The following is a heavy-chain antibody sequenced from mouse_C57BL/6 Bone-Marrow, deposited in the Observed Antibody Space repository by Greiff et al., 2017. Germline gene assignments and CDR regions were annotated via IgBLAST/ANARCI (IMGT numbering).Heavy chain of an antibody. Sequence: VKLMESGPGLVQPSQSLSITCTVSGFSLTSYGVHWVRQPPGKGLEWLGVIWSGGSTDYNAAFISRLCISKDNSKSQVFFKMNSLQADDTAIYYCATTSLYYYGSSSYYFDYWGQGTTLTVSS. CDR2: IWSGGST. V-gene: IGHV2-4*01. D-gene: IGHD1-1*01. CDR1: GFSLTSYG. CDR3: ATTSLYYYGSSSYYFDY. J-gene: IGHJ2*01.